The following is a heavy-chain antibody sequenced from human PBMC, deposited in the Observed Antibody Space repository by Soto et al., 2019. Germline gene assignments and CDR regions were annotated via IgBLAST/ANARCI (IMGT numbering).Heavy chain of an antibody. CDR1: GYTFTGYY. CDR3: ARGVRDLNWGFDY. CDR2: INPNSGGT. Sequence: GASVKVSCKASGYTFTGYYMHWVRQAPGQGLEWMGWINPNSGGTNYAQKFQGWVTMTRDTSISTAYMELSRLRSDDTAVYYCARGVRDLNWGFDYWGLGALVTVSS. D-gene: IGHD7-27*01. J-gene: IGHJ4*02. V-gene: IGHV1-2*04.